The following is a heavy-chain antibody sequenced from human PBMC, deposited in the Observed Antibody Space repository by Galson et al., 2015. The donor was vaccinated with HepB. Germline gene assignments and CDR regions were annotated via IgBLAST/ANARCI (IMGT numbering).Heavy chain of an antibody. CDR1: GFTFSNYA. J-gene: IGHJ4*02. CDR2: ISYDGSNN. V-gene: IGHV3-30*01. Sequence: SLRLSCAASGFTFSNYAMHWVRQAPGKGLEWVTLISYDGSNNYYADSVKGRFTISRDNSKNTLYLQMNSLRTEDTAVYYCAKDFRSCSSTTCYRINSWGQGTLVTVSS. D-gene: IGHD2-2*02. CDR3: AKDFRSCSSTTCYRINS.